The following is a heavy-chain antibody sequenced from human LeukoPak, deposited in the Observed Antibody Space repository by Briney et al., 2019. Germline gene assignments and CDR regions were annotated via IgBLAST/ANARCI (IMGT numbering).Heavy chain of an antibody. D-gene: IGHD3-10*01. V-gene: IGHV4-39*01. CDR1: GGSISSSSYY. J-gene: IGHJ4*02. Sequence: SETLSLTCTVSGGSISSSSYYWGWIRQPPGKGLEWIGSIYYSGSTYYNPSLKSRFTISVDTSKNQFSLKLSSVTAADTAVYYCASPQVWFGAFDYWGQGTLVTVSS. CDR2: IYYSGST. CDR3: ASPQVWFGAFDY.